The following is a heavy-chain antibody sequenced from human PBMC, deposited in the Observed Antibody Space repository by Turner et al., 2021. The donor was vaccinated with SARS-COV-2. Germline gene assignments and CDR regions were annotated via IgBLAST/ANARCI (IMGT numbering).Heavy chain of an antibody. V-gene: IGHV3-11*01. D-gene: IGHD3-3*01. J-gene: IGHJ6*02. Sequence: QVQLVESGGGLVKPGGSRRLSCASSGFNFSDYYMSWIRQAPGKGLEWVSYISSRLSTIYYADSVKGRFTISRDNAKNSLYLQMNSLRAEDTAVYYCARHNDFWSGYYYYGMDVWGQGTTVTVSS. CDR3: ARHNDFWSGYYYYGMDV. CDR1: GFNFSDYY. CDR2: ISSRLSTI.